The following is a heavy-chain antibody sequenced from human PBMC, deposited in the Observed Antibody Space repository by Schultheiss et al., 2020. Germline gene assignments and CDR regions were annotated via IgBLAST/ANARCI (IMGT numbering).Heavy chain of an antibody. Sequence: GGSLRLSCAASGFTFSSYAMHWVRQAPGKGLEYVSAISSNGGSTYYANSVKGGFTISRDNSKNTLYLQMGSLRAEDMAVYYCARMRRDGYFDYWGQGTLVTVSS. CDR3: ARMRRDGYFDY. J-gene: IGHJ4*02. CDR2: ISSNGGST. V-gene: IGHV3-64*01. D-gene: IGHD5-24*01. CDR1: GFTFSSYA.